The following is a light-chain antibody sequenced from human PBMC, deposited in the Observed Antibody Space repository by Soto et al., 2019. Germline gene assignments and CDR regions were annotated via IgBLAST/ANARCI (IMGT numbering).Light chain of an antibody. V-gene: IGKV3-15*01. CDR3: QQYNNWLPIT. CDR1: QSVSSSH. CDR2: GAS. Sequence: EIVLTQSPGTLSLSPGERATLSCRAIQSVSSSHLAWYQQKPGQAPRLLIYGASTRATGIPARFSGSGSGTEFTLTISSLQSEDFAVYYCQQYNNWLPITFGQGTRLEIK. J-gene: IGKJ5*01.